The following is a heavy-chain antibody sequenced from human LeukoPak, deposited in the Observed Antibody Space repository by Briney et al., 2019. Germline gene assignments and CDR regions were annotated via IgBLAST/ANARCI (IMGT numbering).Heavy chain of an antibody. J-gene: IGHJ3*02. V-gene: IGHV3-21*01. Sequence: GGSLRLSSAASGFTFSIYSMNWVRQAPGKGLEWVSSISSSSSYIYYADSVKGRFTISRDNAKNSLYLQMNSLRAEDTAVYYCATRRGRYDILTGQGDAFDIWGQGTMVTVSS. CDR1: GFTFSIYS. CDR3: ATRRGRYDILTGQGDAFDI. CDR2: ISSSSSYI. D-gene: IGHD3-9*01.